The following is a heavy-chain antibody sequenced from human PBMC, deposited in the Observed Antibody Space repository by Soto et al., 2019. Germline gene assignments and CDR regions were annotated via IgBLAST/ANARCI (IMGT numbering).Heavy chain of an antibody. D-gene: IGHD6-13*01. CDR1: GGTFSSYT. CDR2: IIPILGIA. J-gene: IGHJ6*03. Sequence: QVQLVQSGAEVKKPGSSVKVSCKASGGTFSSYTISWVRQAPGQGLEWMGRIIPILGIANYAQKFQGRVTITADKSTSTAYMELSSLRSEDTAVYYCARELEGAAAGTSPRLYYYYMDVWGKGTTVTVSS. CDR3: ARELEGAAAGTSPRLYYYYMDV. V-gene: IGHV1-69*08.